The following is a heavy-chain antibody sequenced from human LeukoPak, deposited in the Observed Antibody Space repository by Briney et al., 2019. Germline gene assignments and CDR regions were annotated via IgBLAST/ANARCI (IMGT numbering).Heavy chain of an antibody. D-gene: IGHD3-22*01. CDR3: AGESKKYYYDSSGLNWFDP. J-gene: IGHJ5*02. Sequence: SETLSLTCAVYGGSFSGYYWSWIRQPPGKGLEWIGEINHSGSTNYNPSLKSRVTISVDTSKNQFSLKLSSVTAADTAVYYCAGESKKYYYDSSGLNWFDPWGQGTLVTVSS. CDR2: INHSGST. V-gene: IGHV4-34*01. CDR1: GGSFSGYY.